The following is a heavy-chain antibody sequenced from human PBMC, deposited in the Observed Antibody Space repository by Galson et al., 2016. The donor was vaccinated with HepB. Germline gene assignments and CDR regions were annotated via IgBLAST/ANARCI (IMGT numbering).Heavy chain of an antibody. CDR1: GDSISSNHW. CDR2: IFHSGSI. J-gene: IGHJ5*02. V-gene: IGHV4-4*02. CDR3: AVLSTYTSAYASGWFDP. D-gene: IGHD6-25*01. Sequence: SETLSLTCAVSGDSISSNHWWSWVRQSPGKGLEWIGEIFHSGSINYNPSLKSRVTISVDKSKNQFSLILTSVTAADTAVYSSAVLSTYTSAYASGWFDPWGQGTLVTVSS.